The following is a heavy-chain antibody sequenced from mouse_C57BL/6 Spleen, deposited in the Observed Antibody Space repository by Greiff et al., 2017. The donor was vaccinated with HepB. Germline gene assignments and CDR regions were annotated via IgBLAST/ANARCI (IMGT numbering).Heavy chain of an antibody. J-gene: IGHJ1*03. CDR3: ARPPITTVGYFDV. CDR2: ISNGGGST. D-gene: IGHD1-1*01. CDR1: GFTFSDYY. Sequence: EVKVVESGGGLVQPGGSLKLSCAASGFTFSDYYMYWVRQTPEKRLEWVAYISNGGGSTYYPDTVKGRFTISRDNAKNTLYLQMSRLKSEDTAMYYCARPPITTVGYFDVWGTGTTVTVSS. V-gene: IGHV5-12*01.